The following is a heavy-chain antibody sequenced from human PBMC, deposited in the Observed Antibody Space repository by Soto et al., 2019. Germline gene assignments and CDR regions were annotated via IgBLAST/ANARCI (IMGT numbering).Heavy chain of an antibody. CDR2: IYYSGST. Sequence: SETLSLTCTVSGGSISSYYWSWIRQPPGKGLEWIGYIYYSGSTNYNPSLKSRVTISVDTSKNQSSLKLSSVTAADTAVYYCARARYDFFDYYYYGMDVWGQGTTVTVSS. CDR1: GGSISSYY. V-gene: IGHV4-59*01. CDR3: ARARYDFFDYYYYGMDV. D-gene: IGHD3-3*01. J-gene: IGHJ6*02.